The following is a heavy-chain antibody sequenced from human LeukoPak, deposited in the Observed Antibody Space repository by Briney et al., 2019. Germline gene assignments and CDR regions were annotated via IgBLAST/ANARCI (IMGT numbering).Heavy chain of an antibody. V-gene: IGHV3-21*04. CDR1: GFTFSSYS. Sequence: GGSLRLSCAASGFTFSSYSMNWVRQAPGKGLEWVSSISSSSSYIYYADSVKGRFTISRDNSKNTLYLQMNSLRAEDTAVYYCAKVLSLRHFDWVLYIDHWGQGTLATVSS. J-gene: IGHJ4*02. D-gene: IGHD3-9*01. CDR2: ISSSSSYI. CDR3: AKVLSLRHFDWVLYIDH.